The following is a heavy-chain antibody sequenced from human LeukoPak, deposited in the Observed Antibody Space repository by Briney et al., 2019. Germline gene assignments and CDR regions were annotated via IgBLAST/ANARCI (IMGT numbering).Heavy chain of an antibody. D-gene: IGHD5-12*01. CDR2: IYVSGRT. J-gene: IGHJ5*02. CDR1: GGSIGSGSYY. CDR3: ASEYSGYDFSLT. Sequence: SETLSLTCTVSGGSIGSGSYYWSWIRQPAGKGLEWIGRIYVSGRTNYNPSLKSQVTISIDMSKNQFSLRLSSVTAADTAVYYCASEYSGYDFSLTWGQGTLVTVSS. V-gene: IGHV4-61*02.